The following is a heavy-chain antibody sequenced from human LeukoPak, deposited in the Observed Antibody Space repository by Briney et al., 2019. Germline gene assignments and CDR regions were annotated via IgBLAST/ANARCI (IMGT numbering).Heavy chain of an antibody. CDR1: GFTFSSYA. CDR2: ISGSGGST. CDR3: AKLPADYYVSSRRYFDY. V-gene: IGHV3-23*01. Sequence: GGSLRLSCAASGFTFSSYAMSWVRQAPGKGLEWVSAISGSGGSTYYADSVKGRFTISRDNSKNTLYLQMNSLRAEDTAVYYCAKLPADYYVSSRRYFDYWGQGTLVTVSS. D-gene: IGHD3-22*01. J-gene: IGHJ4*02.